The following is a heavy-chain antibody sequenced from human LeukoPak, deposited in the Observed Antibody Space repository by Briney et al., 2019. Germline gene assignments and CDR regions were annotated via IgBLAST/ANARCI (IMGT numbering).Heavy chain of an antibody. D-gene: IGHD3-9*01. CDR2: LNPNSGGT. CDR3: ARSPYDILTGYYNAFDY. CDR1: RYSFTGYS. Sequence: GAVKVSCKASRYSFTGYSMHWVRQAPGEGVEWMGWLNPNSGGTNDAQKFQGWVNMTRNTSISTAYMELSRLRSDDTAVYYCARSPYDILTGYYNAFDYWGQGTLVTVSS. J-gene: IGHJ4*02. V-gene: IGHV1-2*04.